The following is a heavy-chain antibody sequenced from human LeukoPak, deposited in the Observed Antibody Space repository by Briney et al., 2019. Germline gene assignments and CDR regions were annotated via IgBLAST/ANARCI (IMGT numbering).Heavy chain of an antibody. D-gene: IGHD1-26*01. CDR3: ARESGSYYAVDY. J-gene: IGHJ4*02. V-gene: IGHV3-74*01. CDR2: INSDGSST. Sequence: PGGSLRLSCAASGFTFSSYWMHWVRHAPGKGLVWVSRINSDGSSTSYADSVKGRFTISRDNAKNTLYLQMNSLRAEDTAVYYCARESGSYYAVDYWGQGTLVTVSS. CDR1: GFTFSSYW.